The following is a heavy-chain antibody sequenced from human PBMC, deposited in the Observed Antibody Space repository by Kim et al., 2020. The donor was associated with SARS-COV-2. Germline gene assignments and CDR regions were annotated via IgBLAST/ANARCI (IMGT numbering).Heavy chain of an antibody. CDR3: ARLDDSSGYYYY. Sequence: YHPPLQSRVTISVDTSKNQFSLKLGSVTAADTAVYYCARLDDSSGYYYYWGQGTLVTVSS. D-gene: IGHD3-22*01. J-gene: IGHJ4*02. V-gene: IGHV4-39*01.